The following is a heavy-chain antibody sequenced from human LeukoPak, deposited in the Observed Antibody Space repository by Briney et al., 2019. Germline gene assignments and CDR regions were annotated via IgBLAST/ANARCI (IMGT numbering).Heavy chain of an antibody. Sequence: SETLSLTCAVSGCSFSGYYLSWIRQPPGKGLEWIGEINHSGSTNYNPSLKSRVTLAVDTTKNQFYLKLSSVTAAETAVYYCARRGLAARSLDYWGQGTLVTVSS. CDR2: INHSGST. CDR1: GCSFSGYY. J-gene: IGHJ4*02. CDR3: ARRGLAARSLDY. D-gene: IGHD6-13*01. V-gene: IGHV4-34*01.